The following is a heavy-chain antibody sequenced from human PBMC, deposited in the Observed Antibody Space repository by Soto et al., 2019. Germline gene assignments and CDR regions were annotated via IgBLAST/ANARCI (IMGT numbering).Heavy chain of an antibody. V-gene: IGHV3-11*01. CDR3: AREGCSSTSCYLGVYYYMDV. CDR1: GFTFSDYY. J-gene: IGHJ6*03. Sequence: QVQLVESGGGLVKPGGSLRLSCAASGFTFSDYYMSWIRQAPGKGLEWVSYISSSGSTIYYADSVKGRFTISRDNANNSLYLQMNSLRAEDTAVYYCAREGCSSTSCYLGVYYYMDVWGKGTTVTVSS. D-gene: IGHD2-2*01. CDR2: ISSSGSTI.